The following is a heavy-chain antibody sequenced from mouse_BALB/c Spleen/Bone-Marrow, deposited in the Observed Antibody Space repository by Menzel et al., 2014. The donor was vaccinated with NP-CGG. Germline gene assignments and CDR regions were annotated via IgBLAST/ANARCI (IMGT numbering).Heavy chain of an antibody. CDR3: ARHGITRLLDY. CDR1: GFTFSSYA. Sequence: EVKLVESGGGLVKPGGSLKPSCAASGFTFSSYAMSWVRQTPEKRLEWVATISSGGSYTYYPDSVKGRFTISRDNAKNTLYLQMSSLRSEDTAMYYCARHGITRLLDYWGQGTTLTVSS. J-gene: IGHJ2*01. D-gene: IGHD2-4*01. CDR2: ISSGGSYT. V-gene: IGHV5-9-3*01.